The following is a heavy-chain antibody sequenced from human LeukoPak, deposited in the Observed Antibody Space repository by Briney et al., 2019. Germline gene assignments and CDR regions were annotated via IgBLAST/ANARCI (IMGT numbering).Heavy chain of an antibody. CDR2: IIPIFGTA. J-gene: IGHJ6*02. D-gene: IGHD6-6*01. Sequence: ASVKVSCKASGGTFISYGISWVRQPPGQGLEWMGVIIPIFGTANNAQKFQGRVTITADEAPSTPYIELRSLRAEDTALYYCARLDEYSSSSRYYGMDVWGQGTTVTVSS. V-gene: IGHV1-69*13. CDR3: ARLDEYSSSSRYYGMDV. CDR1: GGTFISYG.